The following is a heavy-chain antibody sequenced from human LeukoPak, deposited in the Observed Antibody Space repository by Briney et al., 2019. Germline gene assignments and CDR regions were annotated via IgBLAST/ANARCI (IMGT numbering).Heavy chain of an antibody. CDR3: AQNYGGTLY. J-gene: IGHJ4*02. CDR2: ISASGGST. Sequence: PGGSLRLSCVASGFTFRNYAMSWVRQAPGKGLEWVSAISASGGSTDYADSVKGRFTISRDSSKNTLYLQMNSLRAEDTAVYYCAQNYGGTLYWGQGTLVTVSS. V-gene: IGHV3-23*01. CDR1: GFTFRNYA. D-gene: IGHD4-23*01.